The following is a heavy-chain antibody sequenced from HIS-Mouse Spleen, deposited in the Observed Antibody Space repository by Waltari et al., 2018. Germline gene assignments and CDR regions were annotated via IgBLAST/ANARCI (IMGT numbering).Heavy chain of an antibody. Sequence: QLQLQESRPGMVKPSEALSLTCTVSGASISISSYYGGWIRQPRGKGLEWIGSIYFSGSTYYNPSLKSRVTISVDTSKNQFSLKLSSVTAADTAVYYCAREIPYSSSWYDWYFDLWGRGTLVTVSS. D-gene: IGHD6-13*01. CDR3: AREIPYSSSWYDWYFDL. J-gene: IGHJ2*01. CDR1: GASISISSYY. V-gene: IGHV4-39*07. CDR2: IYFSGST.